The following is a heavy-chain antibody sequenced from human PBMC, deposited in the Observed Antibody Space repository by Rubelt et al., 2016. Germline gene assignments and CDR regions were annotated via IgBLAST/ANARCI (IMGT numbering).Heavy chain of an antibody. V-gene: IGHV1-2*02. Sequence: QVQLVQSGAEVKKPGASVKVSCKASGYTFTGYHIHWVRQAPGQGLEWMGWVHPRNGDTSSAERFRGRFTMTRDQSSSTVYMELTGLKSDDTAVYYCATSLDHYDFWSGYATGVRLTAPEYWGQGTLVTVSS. CDR1: GYTFTGYH. J-gene: IGHJ4*02. CDR2: VHPRNGDT. D-gene: IGHD3-3*01. CDR3: ATSLDHYDFWSGYATGVRLTAPEY.